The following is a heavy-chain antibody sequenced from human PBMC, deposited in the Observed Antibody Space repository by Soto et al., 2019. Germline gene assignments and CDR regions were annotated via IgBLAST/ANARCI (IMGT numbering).Heavy chain of an antibody. CDR2: MSYDGTKQ. Sequence: SLRLSCAASGFTFSTYGMHWVRHAPGKGLEWVAAMSYDGTKQYYVDSVKGRFTISRDNSRNTLFLQLNSLRDEDTAVYYCAKEYGSTWIDHWGQGTPVTVSS. V-gene: IGHV3-30*18. D-gene: IGHD6-13*01. CDR3: AKEYGSTWIDH. CDR1: GFTFSTYG. J-gene: IGHJ4*02.